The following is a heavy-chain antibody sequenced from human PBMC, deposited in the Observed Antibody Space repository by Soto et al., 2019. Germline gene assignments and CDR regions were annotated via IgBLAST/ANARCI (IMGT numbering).Heavy chain of an antibody. J-gene: IGHJ5*02. Sequence: QLQLRESGPGLVKPSETLSLTCTVSGDSISNSNYYWGWIRQPPGTGLEWIGNIYYSGSTSYNPSLKSRVTISVDTSKNQFSLKLSSVTAADTAVYYCARQRVEMAKIACFDPWGQGTLVTVSS. D-gene: IGHD5-12*01. V-gene: IGHV4-39*01. CDR2: IYYSGST. CDR3: ARQRVEMAKIACFDP. CDR1: GDSISNSNYY.